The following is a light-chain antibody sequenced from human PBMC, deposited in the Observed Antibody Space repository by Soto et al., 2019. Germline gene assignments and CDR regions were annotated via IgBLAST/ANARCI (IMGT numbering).Light chain of an antibody. CDR3: QQYFATPRT. Sequence: DIVMTQSPDSLAVSLGERATINRKASQSVFYTSVNKDYLAWYQHKEGQPPKLLIYWASTRESGVPDRFSGSGSGTDFTLTIRNLQAEDVAVYFCQQYFATPRTFGQGTKVQLK. CDR2: WAS. V-gene: IGKV4-1*01. J-gene: IGKJ1*01. CDR1: QSVFYTSVNKDY.